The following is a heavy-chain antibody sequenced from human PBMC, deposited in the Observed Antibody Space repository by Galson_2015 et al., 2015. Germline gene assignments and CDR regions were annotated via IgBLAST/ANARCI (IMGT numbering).Heavy chain of an antibody. CDR1: GYTFTSYA. V-gene: IGHV1-3*01. J-gene: IGHJ4*02. D-gene: IGHD6-19*01. Sequence: SVKVSCKASGYTFTSYAMHWVRQAPGQGLEWMGWINAGNGNTKYSQTFQGRVTITRDTSASTAYIELSSLRSEDTAVYYCATALIAVAAHYFDYWGQGTLVTVSS. CDR3: ATALIAVAAHYFDY. CDR2: INAGNGNT.